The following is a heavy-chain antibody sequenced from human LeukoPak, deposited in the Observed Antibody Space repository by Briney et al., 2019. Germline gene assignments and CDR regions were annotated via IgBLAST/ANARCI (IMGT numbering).Heavy chain of an antibody. V-gene: IGHV4-34*01. D-gene: IGHD2-15*01. CDR2: IIHSRRT. Sequence: PSETLSLTCAVYGGSFSGYYWSWIRQPPGKGLEWIGEIIHSRRTNYNPSLKSRVTISVDTSKNQFSLKLSSVTAADTAVYYCARGNSQIKYCSGGSCYRPFRGVWFDPWGQGTLVTVSS. CDR1: GGSFSGYY. CDR3: ARGNSQIKYCSGGSCYRPFRGVWFDP. J-gene: IGHJ5*02.